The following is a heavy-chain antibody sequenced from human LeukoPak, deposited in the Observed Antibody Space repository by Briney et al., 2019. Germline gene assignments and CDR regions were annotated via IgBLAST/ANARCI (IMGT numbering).Heavy chain of an antibody. CDR1: GCTFSTYS. J-gene: IGHJ4*02. CDR2: ISGSGGST. Sequence: GGSLRLSCAASGCTFSTYSMNWVRQAPGKGLEWVSAISGSGGSTYYADSVKGRFTISRDNSKNTLYLQMNSLRAEDTAVYYCAKASMVRGVISLWDYWGQGTLVTVSS. V-gene: IGHV3-23*01. CDR3: AKASMVRGVISLWDY. D-gene: IGHD3-10*01.